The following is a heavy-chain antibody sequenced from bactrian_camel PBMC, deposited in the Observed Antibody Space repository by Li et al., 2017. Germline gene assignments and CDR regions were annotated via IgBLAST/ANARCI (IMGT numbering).Heavy chain of an antibody. CDR3: AADRALDDDCYVGSLYTDFAY. Sequence: HVQLVESGGDSVQAGGSLRLSCVASGATQDIGCMGWFRQVPGLEREGIGSIDSDGITTYADSLKARFTISRDNAKSTLYLQMTNLKPEDTAMYYCAADRALDDDCYVGSLYTDFAYWGQGTQVTVS. D-gene: IGHD3*01. CDR1: GATQDIGC. V-gene: IGHV3S53*01. J-gene: IGHJ6*01. CDR2: IDSDGIT.